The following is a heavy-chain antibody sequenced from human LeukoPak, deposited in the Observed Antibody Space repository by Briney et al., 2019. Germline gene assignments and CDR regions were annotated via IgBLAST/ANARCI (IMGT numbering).Heavy chain of an antibody. CDR2: INPNSGGT. V-gene: IGHV1-2*02. CDR3: ARDGYDLWSGYYTSTSGGY. J-gene: IGHJ4*02. Sequence: GASVKVSCKASGYTFTGYYMHWVRQAPGQGLEWMGWINPNSGGTNYAQKFQGRVTMTRDTSISTAYMELSRLRSDDTAVYYCARDGYDLWSGYYTSTSGGYWGQGTLVTVSS. D-gene: IGHD3-3*01. CDR1: GYTFTGYY.